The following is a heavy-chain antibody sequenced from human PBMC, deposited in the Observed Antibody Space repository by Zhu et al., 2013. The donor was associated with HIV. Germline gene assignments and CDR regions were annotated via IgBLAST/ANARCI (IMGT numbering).Heavy chain of an antibody. V-gene: IGHV1-24*01. CDR3: ARERPSSLDY. D-gene: IGHD6-6*01. CDR1: GYTLTELS. CDR2: FDIEQGET. Sequence: QVQLVQSGAEVRKPGASVRLSCKVSGYTLTELSMHWVRQAPGRGLEWVGGFDIEQGETIYAQKFQDRVTLTEDTSTDTAFMELTSLRSEDTAVYYCARERPSSLDYWGQGPWSRLL. J-gene: IGHJ4*02.